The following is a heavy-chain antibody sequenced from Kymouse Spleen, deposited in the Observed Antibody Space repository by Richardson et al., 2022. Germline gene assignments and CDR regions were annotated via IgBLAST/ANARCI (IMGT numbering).Heavy chain of an antibody. CDR1: GFTFDDYA. J-gene: IGHJ1*01. CDR3: AKDMSIAVAEYFQH. D-gene: IGHD6-19*01. V-gene: IGHV3-9*01. Sequence: EVQLVESGGGLVQPGRSLRLSCAASGFTFDDYAMHWVRQAPGKGLEWVSGISWNSGSIGYADSVKGRFTISRDNAKNSLYLQMNSLRAEDTALYYCAKDMSIAVAEYFQHWGQGTLVTVSS. CDR2: ISWNSGSI.